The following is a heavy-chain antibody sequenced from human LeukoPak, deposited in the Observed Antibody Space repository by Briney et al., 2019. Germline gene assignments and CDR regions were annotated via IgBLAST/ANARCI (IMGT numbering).Heavy chain of an antibody. CDR3: ARELWFGELLSGWFDP. CDR1: GGSISDMAHY. CDR2: IYSSGNI. D-gene: IGHD3-10*01. J-gene: IGHJ5*02. Sequence: PSETLSLTCTVSGGSISDMAHYWSWIRQPAGKGLEWIGRIYSSGNINYSPSLKSRVSISLDTSKNQISLKLSSVTASDTAIYYCARELWFGELLSGWFDPWGQGTLVTVSS. V-gene: IGHV4-61*02.